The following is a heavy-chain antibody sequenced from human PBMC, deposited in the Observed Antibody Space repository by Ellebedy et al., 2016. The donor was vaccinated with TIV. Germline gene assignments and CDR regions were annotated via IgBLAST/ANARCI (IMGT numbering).Heavy chain of an antibody. V-gene: IGHV3-7*05. J-gene: IGHJ6*02. CDR2: IKQDGSEK. CDR3: AKEGGPPAPYRHYYYGMDV. Sequence: GESLKISXAATGFSISSYWMSWVRQAPGKGLEWVASIKQDGSEKYYLDSVKGRFTISRDNAKNSLYLQMNSLRAEDTALYYCAKEGGPPAPYRHYYYGMDVWGQGTTVTVSS. D-gene: IGHD2-2*01. CDR1: GFSISSYW.